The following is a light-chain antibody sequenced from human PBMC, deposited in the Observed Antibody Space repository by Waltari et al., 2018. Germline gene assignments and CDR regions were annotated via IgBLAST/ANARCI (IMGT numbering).Light chain of an antibody. Sequence: DIQMTQSPSTLSAPVGDRVTITCRASQSISSWLAWYQQKPGKAPKLLISKASTLESGVPSRFSGSGSGTEFTLTISSLQPDDFATYHCQQYKSPPWTFGQGTKVEIK. CDR3: QQYKSPPWT. J-gene: IGKJ1*01. V-gene: IGKV1-5*03. CDR2: KAS. CDR1: QSISSW.